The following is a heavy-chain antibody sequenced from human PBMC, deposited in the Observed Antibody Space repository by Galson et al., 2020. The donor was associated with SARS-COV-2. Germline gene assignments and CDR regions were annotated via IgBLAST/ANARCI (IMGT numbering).Heavy chain of an antibody. CDR2: MYHTGHA. CDR1: GGSIISGRYS. CDR3: ASGEDAALSDPFNI. V-gene: IGHV4-30-2*01. Sequence: SETLSLTCVVSGGSIISGRYSWSWIRQPPGKSLEWIGYMYHTGHAYSNPSLKSRVTIPVDRSKNQFSLTLRSATAADPAMYYCASGEDAALSDPFNIWGRGTMVTVSS. D-gene: IGHD6-13*01. J-gene: IGHJ3*02.